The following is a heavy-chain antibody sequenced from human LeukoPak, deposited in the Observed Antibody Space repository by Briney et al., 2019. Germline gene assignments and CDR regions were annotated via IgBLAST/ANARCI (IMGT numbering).Heavy chain of an antibody. V-gene: IGHV1-2*04. CDR1: GYTFTGYY. Sequence: ASVKVSCKASGYTFTGYYMHWVRQAPGQGLEWMGWINPNSGGTNYAQKFQGWVTMTRDTSISTAYMELSRLRSDDTAVYYCARAGQVLRYFDWLLSPWGQGTLVTVSS. D-gene: IGHD3-9*01. J-gene: IGHJ5*02. CDR3: ARAGQVLRYFDWLLSP. CDR2: INPNSGGT.